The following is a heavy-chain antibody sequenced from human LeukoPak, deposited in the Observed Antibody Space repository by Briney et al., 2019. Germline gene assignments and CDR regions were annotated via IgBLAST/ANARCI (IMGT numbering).Heavy chain of an antibody. V-gene: IGHV4-34*01. Sequence: PSETLSLTCAVYGGSFSGYYWSWNRQPPWKGLEWIGEINHSGSTNYNPSLKSRVTISVDTSKNQFSLKLSSVTAADTAVYYCAREGSRRLYIDLWGGGTTITVSS. CDR1: GGSFSGYY. D-gene: IGHD6-25*01. CDR3: AREGSRRLYIDL. J-gene: IGHJ6*03. CDR2: INHSGST.